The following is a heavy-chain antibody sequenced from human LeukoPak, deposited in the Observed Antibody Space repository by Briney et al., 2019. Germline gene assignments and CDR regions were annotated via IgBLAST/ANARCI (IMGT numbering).Heavy chain of an antibody. CDR2: TNHSGST. CDR3: ARGDWINWFDP. J-gene: IGHJ5*02. Sequence: PSETLSLTCAVYGGSFSGYYWSWIRQPPGKGLEWIGETNHSGSTNYNPSLKSRVTISVDTSKNQFSLKLSSVTAADTAVYYCARGDWINWFDPWGQGTLVTVSS. V-gene: IGHV4-34*01. D-gene: IGHD3/OR15-3a*01. CDR1: GGSFSGYY.